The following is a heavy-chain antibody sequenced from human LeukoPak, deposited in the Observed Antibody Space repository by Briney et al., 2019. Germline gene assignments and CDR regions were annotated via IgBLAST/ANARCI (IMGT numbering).Heavy chain of an antibody. CDR3: AKGEWLADS. V-gene: IGHV3-53*05. D-gene: IGHD3-3*01. CDR1: GFTVSGNY. CDR2: IYSDVST. J-gene: IGHJ4*02. Sequence: GGSLRLSCAASGFTVSGNYMTWVRQAPGKGLEWVSVIYSDVSTYYADSVKGRFTISRDNSKNSLYLQINTLRPVDTAVYYCAKGEWLADSWGQGTLVTVSS.